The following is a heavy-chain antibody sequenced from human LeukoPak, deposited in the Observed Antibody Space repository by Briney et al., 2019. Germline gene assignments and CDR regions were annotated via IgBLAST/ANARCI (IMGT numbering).Heavy chain of an antibody. J-gene: IGHJ4*02. CDR3: ARDPSWAMVTDY. D-gene: IGHD5-18*01. CDR2: INPNSGGT. CDR1: GYTFTGYY. Sequence: GASVKVSCKASGYTFTGYYMHWVRQAPGQGLEWMGWINPNSGGTNYAQEFQGRVTMTRDTSISTAYMELSRLRSDDTAVYYCARDPSWAMVTDYWGQGTLVTVSS. V-gene: IGHV1-2*02.